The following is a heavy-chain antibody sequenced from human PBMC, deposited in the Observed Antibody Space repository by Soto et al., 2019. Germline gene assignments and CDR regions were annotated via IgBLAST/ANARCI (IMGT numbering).Heavy chain of an antibody. V-gene: IGHV1-69*01. Sequence: QVQVVQSGVEVRRPGSSVKVSCKASGDTFKNCVISWVRQAPGQVLEWLGGIIPLFGTTDFAQRFQVRLTITTDESTTTAYMELSRLRSEDTATYYCAAELGFGKLSVVWGQGTPVIVSS. J-gene: IGHJ6*02. CDR3: AAELGFGKLSVV. CDR2: IIPLFGTT. D-gene: IGHD3-10*01. CDR1: GDTFKNCV.